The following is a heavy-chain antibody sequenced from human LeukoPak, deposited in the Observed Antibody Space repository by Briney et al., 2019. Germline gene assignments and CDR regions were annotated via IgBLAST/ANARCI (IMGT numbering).Heavy chain of an antibody. CDR3: ARAVEWLGAFDI. D-gene: IGHD3-3*01. V-gene: IGHV4-61*02. Sequence: SQTLSLTCTVSGGSISSGSYYWSWIRQPARKGLEWIGRIYTSGSTNYNPSLKSRVTISVDTSKNQFSLKLSSVTAADTAVYYCARAVEWLGAFDIWGQGTMVTVSS. CDR1: GGSISSGSYY. CDR2: IYTSGST. J-gene: IGHJ3*02.